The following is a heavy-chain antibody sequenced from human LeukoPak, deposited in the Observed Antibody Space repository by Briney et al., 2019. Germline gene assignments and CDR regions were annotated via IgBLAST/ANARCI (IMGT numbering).Heavy chain of an antibody. Sequence: ASVKVSCKASGYTFTGYYMHWVRQAPGQGLEWMGWINPNSGGTNYAQKFQGRVTMTRDTSISTAYMELNRLRSDDTAVYYCARAREYPVIAAGKWGQGTLVTVSS. CDR1: GYTFTGYY. D-gene: IGHD6-13*01. J-gene: IGHJ4*02. V-gene: IGHV1-2*02. CDR3: ARAREYPVIAAGK. CDR2: INPNSGGT.